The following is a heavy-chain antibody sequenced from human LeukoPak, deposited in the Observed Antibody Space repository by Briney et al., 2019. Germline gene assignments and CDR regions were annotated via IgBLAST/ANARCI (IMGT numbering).Heavy chain of an antibody. Sequence: SETLSLTCTVSGGSISSGSYYWGWIRQPPGKGLEWIGSIYYSGSTYYNPSLKSRVTMSVETSKNQLSLKLSSVTAADTAVYYCAREGSAFDIWGQGTMVTVSS. CDR2: IYYSGST. J-gene: IGHJ3*02. CDR1: GGSISSGSYY. CDR3: AREGSAFDI. V-gene: IGHV4-39*07.